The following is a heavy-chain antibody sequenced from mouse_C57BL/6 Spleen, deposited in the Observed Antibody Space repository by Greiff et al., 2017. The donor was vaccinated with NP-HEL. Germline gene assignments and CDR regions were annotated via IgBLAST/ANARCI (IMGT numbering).Heavy chain of an antibody. CDR3: ARPGTFYAMDY. CDR1: GFTFSDYG. D-gene: IGHD4-1*01. V-gene: IGHV5-17*01. CDR2: ISSGSSTI. Sequence: EVKLVESGGGLVKPGGSLKLSCAASGFTFSDYGMHWVRQAPEKGLEWVAYISSGSSTIYYADTVKGRFTISRDNAKNTLFLQMTSLRSEDTAMYYCARPGTFYAMDYWGQGTSVTVSS. J-gene: IGHJ4*01.